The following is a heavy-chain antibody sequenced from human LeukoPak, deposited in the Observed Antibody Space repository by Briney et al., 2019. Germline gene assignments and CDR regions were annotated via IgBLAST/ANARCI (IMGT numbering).Heavy chain of an antibody. CDR2: MNPNSGNT. V-gene: IGHV1-8*01. Sequence: ASVKVSCKASGYTFTSYDINWVRQATGQGLEWMGWMNPNSGNTGYAQKFQGRVTMTRNTSISTAYMELSSLRSEDTAVYYCARAGYYDSSGYPLDYYHYGMDVWGQGTTVTVSS. CDR1: GYTFTSYD. J-gene: IGHJ6*02. D-gene: IGHD3-22*01. CDR3: ARAGYYDSSGYPLDYYHYGMDV.